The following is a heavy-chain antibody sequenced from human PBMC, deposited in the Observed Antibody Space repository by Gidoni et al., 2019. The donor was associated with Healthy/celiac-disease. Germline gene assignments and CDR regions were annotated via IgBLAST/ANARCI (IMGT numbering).Heavy chain of an antibody. J-gene: IGHJ6*02. CDR2: IVVGSGNT. V-gene: IGHV1-58*01. Sequence: HMQLVQSGPEVKKPGTSVKVSCKASGFTFTSSAVQWVRQARGQRLEWIGWIVVGSGNTNYAQKFQERVTITRDMSTSTAYMELSSLRSEDTAVYYCAADGGTTVTHYYYYGMDVWGQGTTVTVSS. CDR3: AADGGTTVTHYYYYGMDV. D-gene: IGHD4-17*01. CDR1: GFTFTSSA.